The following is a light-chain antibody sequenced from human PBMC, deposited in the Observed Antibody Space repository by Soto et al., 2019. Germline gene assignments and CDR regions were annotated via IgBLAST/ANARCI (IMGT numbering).Light chain of an antibody. CDR2: DVS. V-gene: IGLV2-14*01. Sequence: QSVLTQPASVSGSPGQSITISCTGTSSDVGGYNYVSWYQQHPGKAPKLMIYDVSNRPSGVSNRFSGSKSGNTASLTISGLQAEDEADYYCSSYTSSSTLHVFGGGTKLTVL. CDR3: SSYTSSSTLHV. J-gene: IGLJ2*01. CDR1: SSDVGGYNY.